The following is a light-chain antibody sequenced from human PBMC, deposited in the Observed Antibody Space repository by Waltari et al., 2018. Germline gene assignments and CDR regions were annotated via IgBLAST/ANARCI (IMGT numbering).Light chain of an antibody. CDR1: QSVGTY. Sequence: EIVLTQSPATLSLSPGETATLSCRASQSVGTYLAWYQQKPGQAPTLLIYDASNRATGIPARFRGSGSGTEFTLTIDSLEPEDFALYYCQQRGSWPPHTFGQGARLEIK. J-gene: IGKJ2*01. CDR2: DAS. V-gene: IGKV3-11*01. CDR3: QQRGSWPPHT.